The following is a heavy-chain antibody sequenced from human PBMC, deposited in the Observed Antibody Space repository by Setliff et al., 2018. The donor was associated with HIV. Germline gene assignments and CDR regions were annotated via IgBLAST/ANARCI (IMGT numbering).Heavy chain of an antibody. V-gene: IGHV4-4*07. Sequence: TSETLSLTCNVSGGSISGYFWTWIRQPAGKGLEWIGRIYTSGSTNYNPSLKSRLSMSIDTSKNHFSLRLTSVTAADTAVYYCARDLPELTGRSFDPWGQGIQVTSPQ. CDR3: ARDLPELTGRSFDP. CDR1: GGSISGYF. D-gene: IGHD7-27*01. J-gene: IGHJ5*02. CDR2: IYTSGST.